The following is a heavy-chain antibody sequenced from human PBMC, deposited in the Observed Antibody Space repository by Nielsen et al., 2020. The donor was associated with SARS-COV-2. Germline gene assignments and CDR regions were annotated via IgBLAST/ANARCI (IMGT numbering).Heavy chain of an antibody. CDR2: IISSGTTI. CDR3: AKEAPYYYYMDV. J-gene: IGHJ6*03. Sequence: GGSLRLSCAASGFTFSDYYMSWIRQAPGKGLEWVSSIISSGTTIYYADSVKGRFTISRDNAKNSLYLQMNSLRAEDTAVYYCAKEAPYYYYMDVWGKGTTVTVSS. V-gene: IGHV3-11*04. CDR1: GFTFSDYY.